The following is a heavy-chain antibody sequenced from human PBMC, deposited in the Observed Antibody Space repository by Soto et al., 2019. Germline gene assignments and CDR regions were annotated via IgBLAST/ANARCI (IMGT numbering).Heavy chain of an antibody. CDR2: ISAYNGNT. J-gene: IGHJ5*02. CDR3: ARTSGYSSTDNWFDP. CDR1: GYTFTSYG. D-gene: IGHD6-13*01. V-gene: IGHV1-18*01. Sequence: ASVKVSCKASGYTFTSYGISWVRQSPGQGLEWMGWISAYNGNTNNAQKFQGRVAMTTDTSTSTAYMELMNLRSDDTAVYYCARTSGYSSTDNWFDPWGQGTLVTVSS.